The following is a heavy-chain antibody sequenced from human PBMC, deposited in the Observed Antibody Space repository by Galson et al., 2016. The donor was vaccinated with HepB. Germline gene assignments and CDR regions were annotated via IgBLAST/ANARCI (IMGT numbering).Heavy chain of an antibody. J-gene: IGHJ4*02. D-gene: IGHD5-24*01. V-gene: IGHV3-48*02. Sequence: SLRLSCAASGFDFRRYAMNWVRQAPGKGLQWLSYISSTGSSIYYADSVKGRLPVSRDSGRGSLFLQLDDLRDEDTAIYYCARGPRWLQLGYYFDYWGQGVLVTVSS. CDR1: GFDFRRYA. CDR2: ISSTGSSI. CDR3: ARGPRWLQLGYYFDY.